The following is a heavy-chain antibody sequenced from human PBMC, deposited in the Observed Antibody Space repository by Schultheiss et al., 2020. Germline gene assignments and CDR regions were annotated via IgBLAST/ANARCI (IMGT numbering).Heavy chain of an antibody. CDR2: IYTSGST. J-gene: IGHJ6*02. CDR3: AKDLSIAARPFRYYYYGMDV. D-gene: IGHD6-6*01. Sequence: SETLSLTCTVSGGSISSYYWSWIRQPAGKGLEWIGRIYTSGSTNYNPSLKSRVTMSVDTSKNQFSLKLSSVTAADTAVYYCAKDLSIAARPFRYYYYGMDVWGHGTTFTVSS. V-gene: IGHV4-4*07. CDR1: GGSISSYY.